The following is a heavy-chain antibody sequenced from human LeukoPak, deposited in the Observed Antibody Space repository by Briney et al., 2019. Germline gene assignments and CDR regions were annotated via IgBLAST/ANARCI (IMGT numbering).Heavy chain of an antibody. CDR1: GGSISSYY. CDR2: IYYSGST. CDR3: AREAYDFWSGYYTNWFDP. V-gene: IGHV4-59*01. Sequence: SETLSLTRTVSGGSISSYYWSWIRQPPGKGLEWIGYIYYSGSTNYNPSLKSRVTISADTSKNQFSLKLSSVTAADTAVYYCAREAYDFWSGYYTNWFDPWGQGTLVTVSS. J-gene: IGHJ5*02. D-gene: IGHD3-3*01.